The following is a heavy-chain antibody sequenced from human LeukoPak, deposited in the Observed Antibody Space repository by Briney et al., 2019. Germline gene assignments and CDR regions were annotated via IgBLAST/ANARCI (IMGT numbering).Heavy chain of an antibody. Sequence: GGFLRLSCAASGFIFNDYAMHWVRQAPGKGLEWVSGISWNSDSIDYADSVKGRFTISRDNAKNSLYLQIDNVRAEDMALYYCAKGLNFGAFDIWGQGTMVTVSS. CDR2: ISWNSDSI. J-gene: IGHJ3*02. D-gene: IGHD1-7*01. CDR3: AKGLNFGAFDI. CDR1: GFIFNDYA. V-gene: IGHV3-9*03.